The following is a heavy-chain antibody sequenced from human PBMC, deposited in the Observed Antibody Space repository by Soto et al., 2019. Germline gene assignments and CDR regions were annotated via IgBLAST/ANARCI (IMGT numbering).Heavy chain of an antibody. CDR1: GYTFTSYY. Sequence: ASVKVSCKASGYTFTSYYMHWVRQAPAQGLEWMGIINPSCGSTSYAQKLQGRVTMTSDTSASTVYMELSSLRSEYTAVYYCARGFSSGRHDNNDYWGQGTPVTVSA. V-gene: IGHV1-46*03. D-gene: IGHD6-19*01. CDR3: ARGFSSGRHDNNDY. J-gene: IGHJ4*01. CDR2: INPSCGST.